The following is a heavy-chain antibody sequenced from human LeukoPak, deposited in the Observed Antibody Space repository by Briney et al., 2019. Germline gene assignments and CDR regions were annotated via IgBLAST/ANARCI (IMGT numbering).Heavy chain of an antibody. CDR1: GFTFSNAW. D-gene: IGHD3-10*01. V-gene: IGHV3-15*01. CDR3: AKDRGFGEYFPFFY. J-gene: IGHJ4*02. Sequence: PGGSLRLSCAASGFTFSNAWMTWVRQAPGKGLEWVGRIKSKTDGGTIDYAAPVKGRFTISRDDSRNTLYLQMNSLRAEDTAVYYCAKDRGFGEYFPFFYWGQGTLVTVSS. CDR2: IKSKTDGGTI.